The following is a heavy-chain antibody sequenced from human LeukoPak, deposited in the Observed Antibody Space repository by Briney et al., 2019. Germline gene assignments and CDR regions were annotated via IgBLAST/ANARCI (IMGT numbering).Heavy chain of an antibody. CDR2: IYYSGST. CDR3: ARSEINDYSRY. V-gene: IGHV4-39*01. J-gene: IGHJ4*02. D-gene: IGHD4-11*01. Sequence: SETLSLTCTVSAGSISSNSYYWGWIRQPPGKGLQWIGSIYYSGSTYYNPSLKSRVTISVDTSKNQFSLKLNSVTAADTAVYYCARSEINDYSRYWGQGILVIVSS. CDR1: AGSISSNSYY.